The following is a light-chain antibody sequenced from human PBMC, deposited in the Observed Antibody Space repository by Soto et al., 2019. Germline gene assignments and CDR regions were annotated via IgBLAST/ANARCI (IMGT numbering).Light chain of an antibody. CDR2: DVS. CDR3: TSFTTSTTFV. J-gene: IGLJ1*01. CDR1: SNDVGHFNY. V-gene: IGLV2-14*03. Sequence: QSALAQPASVSGSPGQSITISCTGTSNDVGHFNYVSWFQQRPGKAPKLLIFDVSNWPSGVSDRFSGSKSGNTASLTISGLQPEDEVDYYSTSFTTSTTFVFGSGTKVTAL.